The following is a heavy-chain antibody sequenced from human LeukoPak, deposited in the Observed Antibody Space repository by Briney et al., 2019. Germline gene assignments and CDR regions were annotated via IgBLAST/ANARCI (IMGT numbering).Heavy chain of an antibody. CDR2: INHSGST. D-gene: IGHD4-23*01. V-gene: IGHV4-39*02. CDR1: GGSISSSSYY. CDR3: ARGRRWASLGY. Sequence: PSETLSLTCTVSGGSISSSSYYWGWIRQPPGKGLEWIGEINHSGSTNYNPSLKSRVTISVDTSKNHFSLKLSSVTAADTAVYYCARGRRWASLGYWGQGTLVTVAS. J-gene: IGHJ4*02.